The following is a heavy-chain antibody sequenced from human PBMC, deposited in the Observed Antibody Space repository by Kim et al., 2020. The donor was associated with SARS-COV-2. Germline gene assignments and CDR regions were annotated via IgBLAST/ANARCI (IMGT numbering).Heavy chain of an antibody. V-gene: IGHV3-30*04. CDR3: ARDDSSSWQGAFDI. Sequence: GGSLRLSCAASGFTFSKYAMHWVRQAPGKGLEWVAVISYDGSNKYYADSVKGRFTISRDNSKNTLSLQMNSLRHEDTAVHYCARDDSSSWQGAFDIWGQG. J-gene: IGHJ3*02. CDR1: GFTFSKYA. CDR2: ISYDGSNK. D-gene: IGHD6-13*01.